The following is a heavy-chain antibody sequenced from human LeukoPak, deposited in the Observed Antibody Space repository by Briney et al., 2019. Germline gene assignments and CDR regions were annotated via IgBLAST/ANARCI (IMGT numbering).Heavy chain of an antibody. CDR1: GFTFSSYG. J-gene: IGHJ6*03. D-gene: IGHD4-17*01. Sequence: GGSLRLACAASGFTFSSYGMHWVRQAPGKGLEWVAFVRYDGSNTYYADSVMGRFTISRDNSKNTLYLQMNSLRVEDTAVYYCAKRRPLRPNYHYYYIDVWGKGTTVTISS. CDR2: VRYDGSNT. CDR3: AKRRPLRPNYHYYYIDV. V-gene: IGHV3-30*02.